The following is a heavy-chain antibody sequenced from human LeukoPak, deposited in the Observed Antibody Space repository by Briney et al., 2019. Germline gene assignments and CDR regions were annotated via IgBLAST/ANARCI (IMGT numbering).Heavy chain of an antibody. D-gene: IGHD3-9*01. CDR3: ARATLSRITINLDRMDV. V-gene: IGHV1-18*01. CDR1: GYTFTSYG. CDR2: IRAYNGNT. J-gene: IGHJ6*02. Sequence: ASVKVSCKASGYTFTSYGISWVRQDPGQGLEWMGWIRAYNGNTNYAQKLQGRVTMTTDTSTSTAYMELRSLRSADTAVYYCARATLSRITINLDRMDVWGQGTTVTVSS.